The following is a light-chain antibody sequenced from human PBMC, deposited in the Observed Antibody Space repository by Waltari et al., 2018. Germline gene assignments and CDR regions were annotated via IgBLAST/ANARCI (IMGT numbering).Light chain of an antibody. V-gene: IGKV2-30*02. CDR2: KVS. CDR3: MQGTHWPMYT. CDR1: QSLRHSDGTTY. Sequence: VRTQSPLSLPVTPGQSASIPCSSSQSLRHSDGTTYLNWFHQRPGQSPRRLIYKVSNRDSGVPDRFSGSGSGTDFTLEISRVEAEDVGVYYCMQGTHWPMYTFGQGTKLEIK. J-gene: IGKJ2*01.